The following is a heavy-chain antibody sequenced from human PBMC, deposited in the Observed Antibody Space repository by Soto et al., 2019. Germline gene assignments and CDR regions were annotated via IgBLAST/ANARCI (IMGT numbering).Heavy chain of an antibody. J-gene: IGHJ4*02. CDR1: GFTFSSYW. CDR3: ARGSLVGARFPSDY. CDR2: INSDGSST. Sequence: PVGSLRLSCAASGFTFSSYWMHWVRQAPGKGLVWVSRINSDGSSTSYADSVKGRFTISRDNAKNTLYLQMNSLRAEDTAVYYCARGSLVGARFPSDYWGQGTLVTVSS. D-gene: IGHD1-26*01. V-gene: IGHV3-74*01.